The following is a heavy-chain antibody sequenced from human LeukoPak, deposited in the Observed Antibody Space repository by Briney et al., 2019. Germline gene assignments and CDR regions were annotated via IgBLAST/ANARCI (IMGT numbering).Heavy chain of an antibody. D-gene: IGHD6-13*01. J-gene: IGHJ4*02. CDR2: IYSTGST. CDR1: GGSINFYY. V-gene: IGHV4-4*07. Sequence: SETLSLTCTVSGGSINFYYWNWIRQPAGKGLEWIGRIYSTGSTNYSPSLKSRVTMSVDKSKNQFSLNLGSVTAADTAVYYCARGIADPYSFDSWGQGILVTVSS. CDR3: ARGIADPYSFDS.